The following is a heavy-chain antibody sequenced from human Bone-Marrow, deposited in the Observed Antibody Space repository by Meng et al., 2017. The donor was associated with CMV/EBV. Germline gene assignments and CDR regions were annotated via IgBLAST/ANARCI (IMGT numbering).Heavy chain of an antibody. CDR2: IYYSGNT. V-gene: IGHV4-59*01. CDR3: ARGLTEYYFDY. J-gene: IGHJ4*02. CDR1: GGSISSYY. Sequence: SETLSLTCTVSGGSISSYYWNWIRQSPGKGLEWIGYIYYSGNTDYNPSLKSRVAISVDTSKNQFSLKLSSVTAADTAVYYCARGLTEYYFDYWGQGTLVTVSS.